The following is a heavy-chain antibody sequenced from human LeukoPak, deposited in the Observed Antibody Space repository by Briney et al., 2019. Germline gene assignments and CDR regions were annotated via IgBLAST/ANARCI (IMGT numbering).Heavy chain of an antibody. J-gene: IGHJ4*02. D-gene: IGHD6-6*01. V-gene: IGHV3-53*01. CDR2: IDNRSST. CDR3: ARDGSARSLGN. Sequence: PGGSLTLSCAASWFNDSSNHMSWVRQATGKGRGWVLVIDNRSSTYYAGSVKGQFTISRDNSKNRLYLQMNSLTAEDTAVYYCARDGSARSLGNWGQGTLVSVST. CDR1: WFNDSSNH.